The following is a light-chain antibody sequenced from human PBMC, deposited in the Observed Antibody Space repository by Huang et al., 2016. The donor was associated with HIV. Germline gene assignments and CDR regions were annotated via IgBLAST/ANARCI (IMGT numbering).Light chain of an antibody. CDR2: GTS. CDR3: QQYNNWPPA. CDR1: RSLSST. Sequence: EVVMTQSPVTLSVSPGERAPLSGRAGRSLSSTLAWYQQKLGQAPRLLIYGTSTRAPGIPASFSGTGSGTEFTLTISSLQSEDFAVYYCQQYNNWPPAFGQGTKVEIK. V-gene: IGKV3-15*01. J-gene: IGKJ1*01.